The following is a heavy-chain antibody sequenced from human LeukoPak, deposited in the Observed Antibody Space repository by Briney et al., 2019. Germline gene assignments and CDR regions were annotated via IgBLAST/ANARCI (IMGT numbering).Heavy chain of an antibody. D-gene: IGHD6-13*01. Sequence: SETLSLTCTVSGGSISSCYWSWIRQPPGKGLEWIGYIYYSGSTNYNPSLKSRVTISVDTSKNQFSLKLSSVTAADTAVYYCARKPWYSRSFFDAFDIWGQGTMVTVSA. V-gene: IGHV4-59*01. CDR1: GGSISSCY. CDR3: ARKPWYSRSFFDAFDI. J-gene: IGHJ3*02. CDR2: IYYSGST.